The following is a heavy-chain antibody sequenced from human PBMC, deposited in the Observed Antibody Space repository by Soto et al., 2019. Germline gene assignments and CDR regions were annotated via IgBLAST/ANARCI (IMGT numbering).Heavy chain of an antibody. CDR3: TTDPERYFDWLFDNP. V-gene: IGHV3-15*07. CDR1: GFTSSNAW. Sequence: PGGSLRLSCAASGFTSSNAWMNWVRQAPGKGLEWVGRIKSKTDGGTTDYAAPVKGRFTISRDDSKNTLYLQMNSLKTEDTAVYYCTTDPERYFDWLFDNPWGQGTLVTVSS. D-gene: IGHD3-9*01. J-gene: IGHJ5*02. CDR2: IKSKTDGGTT.